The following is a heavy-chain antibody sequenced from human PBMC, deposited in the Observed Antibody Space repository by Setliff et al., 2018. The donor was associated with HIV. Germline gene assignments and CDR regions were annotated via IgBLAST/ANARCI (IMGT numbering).Heavy chain of an antibody. J-gene: IGHJ4*02. V-gene: IGHV1-8*02. CDR1: GYTFTNYD. CDR2: MNPNSGNR. CDR3: ARAGGGYYFDS. Sequence: ASVKVSCKTSGYTFTNYDINWVRQGTGQGLEWMGWMNPNSGNRGFAQKFQGRLSMTRNTSTTTAYMELSSLRSEDTAIFYCARAGGGYYFDSWGQGTLVTVSS. D-gene: IGHD3-16*01.